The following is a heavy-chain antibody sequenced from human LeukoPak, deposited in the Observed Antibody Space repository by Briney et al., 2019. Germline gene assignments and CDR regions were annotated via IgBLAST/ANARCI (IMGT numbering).Heavy chain of an antibody. CDR2: IYSGGST. J-gene: IGHJ4*02. Sequence: GWSRRLSCAASGFTVSSNYMSWVRQAPGKGLEWVSVIYSGGSTYYADSVKGRFTISRDNSKNTLYLQMNSLSAEDTAVYYCARGGRDCSSTSCYFDYWGQGTLVTVSS. D-gene: IGHD2-2*01. CDR3: ARGGRDCSSTSCYFDY. CDR1: GFTVSSNY. V-gene: IGHV3-66*02.